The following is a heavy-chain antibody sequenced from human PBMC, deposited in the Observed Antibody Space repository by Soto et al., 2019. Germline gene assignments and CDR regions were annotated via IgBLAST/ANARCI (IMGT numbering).Heavy chain of an antibody. J-gene: IGHJ4*02. CDR3: VRLMVGAWGPFDD. Sequence: SETLSLTCAVYGGSFSGYYWTWIRQPPGTGLEWIGEINHSGSTNYNPSLKSRVTISVDTSKNQFSLKLTSVTAADTAVYDCVRLMVGAWGPFDDGGLGTSVT. CDR2: INHSGST. CDR1: GGSFSGYY. D-gene: IGHD1-26*01. V-gene: IGHV4-34*01.